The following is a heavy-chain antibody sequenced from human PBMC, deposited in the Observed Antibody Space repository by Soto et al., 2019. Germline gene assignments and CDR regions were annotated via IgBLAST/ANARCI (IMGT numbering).Heavy chain of an antibody. D-gene: IGHD5-12*01. CDR2: IIPLLSTA. Sequence: QVQLVQSGAEVKKPGSSVKVSCKASGGPFSNDIITWVRQAPGQGLEWMGRIIPLLSTATYAQKFQGRLTITAAGHTGTADMELNSLTSQDPSVYYCARDSPLGTTFSGYDAIDYWGQGTLLTVSS. CDR3: ARDSPLGTTFSGYDAIDY. CDR1: GGPFSNDI. V-gene: IGHV1-69*08. J-gene: IGHJ4*02.